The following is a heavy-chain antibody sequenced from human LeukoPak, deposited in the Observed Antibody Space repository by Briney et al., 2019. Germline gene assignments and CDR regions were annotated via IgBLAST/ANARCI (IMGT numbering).Heavy chain of an antibody. CDR1: GFTFNSAD. D-gene: IGHD6-6*01. J-gene: IGHJ4*02. CDR3: AKGSIAARRGPNFDY. CDR2: ISGSGGST. V-gene: IGHV3-23*01. Sequence: GGSLRLSCVASGFTFNSADMSWVRQAPGKGLEWVSAISGSGGSTYYADSVKGRFTISRDNSKNTLYLQMNSLRAEDTAVYYCAKGSIAARRGPNFDYWGQGTLVTVSS.